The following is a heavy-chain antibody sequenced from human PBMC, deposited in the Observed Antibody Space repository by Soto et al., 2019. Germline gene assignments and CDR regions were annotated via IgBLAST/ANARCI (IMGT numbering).Heavy chain of an antibody. J-gene: IGHJ4*02. V-gene: IGHV4-59*12. D-gene: IGHD3-10*01. CDR2: IYYSGST. CDR3: ASLGVRGVKLENDY. CDR1: GGSISSYY. Sequence: PSETLSLTCSVSGGSISSYYWSWIRQPPGKGLEWIGYIYYSGSTNYNPSLKSRVTISVDTSKNQFSLKLSSVTAADTAVYYCASLGVRGVKLENDYWGQGTLVTVSS.